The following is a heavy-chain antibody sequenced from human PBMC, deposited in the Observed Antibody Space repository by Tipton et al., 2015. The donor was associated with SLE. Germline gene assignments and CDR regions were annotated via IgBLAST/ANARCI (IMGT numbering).Heavy chain of an antibody. J-gene: IGHJ6*03. CDR2: IYYSGST. D-gene: IGHD1-26*01. CDR1: GGSISSYY. V-gene: IGHV4-59*01. Sequence: TLSLTCTVSGGSISSYYWSWIRQPPGKGLEWIGYIYYSGSTNYNPSLKSRVTISVDTSKNQFSLKLSSVTAADTAVYYCARSGSYPYYYYYMDVWGKGATVPVSS. CDR3: ARSGSYPYYYYYMDV.